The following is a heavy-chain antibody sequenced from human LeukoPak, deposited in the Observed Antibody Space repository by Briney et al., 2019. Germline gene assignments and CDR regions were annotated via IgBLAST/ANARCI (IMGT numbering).Heavy chain of an antibody. J-gene: IGHJ4*02. V-gene: IGHV3-7*05. CDR1: GFTFSSSW. Sequence: GGSLRLSCAASGFTFSSSWMSWVRQAPGKGLEGVANIKEDGSEKNYVDSVKGRFTISRDNAKNSLYLQMNSLRAEDKAVYYCARGGGRHVEYWGQGNLVTVSS. CDR3: ARGGGRHVEY. D-gene: IGHD2/OR15-2a*01. CDR2: IKEDGSEK.